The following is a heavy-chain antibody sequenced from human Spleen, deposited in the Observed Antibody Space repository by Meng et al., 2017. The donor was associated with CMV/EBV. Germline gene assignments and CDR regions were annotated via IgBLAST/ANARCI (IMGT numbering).Heavy chain of an antibody. J-gene: IGHJ5*02. CDR1: GFTFSGSS. V-gene: IGHV3-21*01. CDR3: ARDPNWFDP. CDR2: ISSGGSYT. Sequence: LILSCAASGFTFSGSSINWVRQAPGKGLEWVSSISSGGSYTHYADSLKGRFTISRDNAKNSLYLQMNSLRAEDTAVYYCARDPNWFDPWGQGTLVTVSS.